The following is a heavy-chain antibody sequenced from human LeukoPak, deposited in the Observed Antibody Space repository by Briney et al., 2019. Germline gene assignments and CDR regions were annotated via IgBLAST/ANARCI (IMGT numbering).Heavy chain of an antibody. J-gene: IGHJ4*02. Sequence: GGSLRLSCAASGFTFSSYWMSWVRQAPGRGLEWAANINQDGSEKYYVDSVKGRFTISRDNAKNPLYLQMNSLRAEDTAVYYCARDTAGGDHWGQGTLVTVSS. CDR1: GFTFSSYW. CDR3: ARDTAGGDH. V-gene: IGHV3-7*03. D-gene: IGHD5-18*01. CDR2: INQDGSEK.